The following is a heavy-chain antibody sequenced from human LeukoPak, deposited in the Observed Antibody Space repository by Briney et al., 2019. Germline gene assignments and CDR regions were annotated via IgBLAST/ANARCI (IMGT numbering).Heavy chain of an antibody. Sequence: GASVKVSCKASGYTFSAYYMHWVRQAPAQGLEWMGWIDANSGDTKYAQKFQGRVTITRDTSIGTAYMELNSLISDDTAVYYCASEAFCVGGSCQLHRVASWGPGTQVTVSS. CDR1: GYTFSAYY. V-gene: IGHV1-2*02. D-gene: IGHD2-15*01. CDR3: ASEAFCVGGSCQLHRVAS. CDR2: IDANSGDT. J-gene: IGHJ4*02.